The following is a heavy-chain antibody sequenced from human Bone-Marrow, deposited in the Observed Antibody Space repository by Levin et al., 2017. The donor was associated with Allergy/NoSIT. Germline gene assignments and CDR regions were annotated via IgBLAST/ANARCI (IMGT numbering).Heavy chain of an antibody. J-gene: IGHJ4*02. Sequence: ASVKVSCKASGYSFIGHFIHWVRQAPGQGPEWMGWINPNSGDTRYAQKCQGRVTMTRDTSINTFYMEIDRLKSDDSAVYYCGREGLPAAKGALDYWGQGTLVTVSS. V-gene: IGHV1-2*02. CDR3: GREGLPAAKGALDY. CDR2: INPNSGDT. CDR1: GYSFIGHF. D-gene: IGHD1-26*01.